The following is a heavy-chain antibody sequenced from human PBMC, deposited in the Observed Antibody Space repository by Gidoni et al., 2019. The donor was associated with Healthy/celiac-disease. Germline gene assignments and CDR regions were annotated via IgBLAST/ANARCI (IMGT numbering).Heavy chain of an antibody. CDR1: GFTFSSYA. J-gene: IGHJ5*02. Sequence: EVQLLESGGGLVQPGGSLRLSCAASGFTFSSYAMSWVRQAPGKGLEWVSAISGSGGSTYYADSVKGRFTISRDNSKNTLYLLMNSLRAEDTAVYYCAKDPRGNHDYGDYGWFDPWGQGTLVTVSS. D-gene: IGHD4-17*01. V-gene: IGHV3-23*01. CDR2: ISGSGGST. CDR3: AKDPRGNHDYGDYGWFDP.